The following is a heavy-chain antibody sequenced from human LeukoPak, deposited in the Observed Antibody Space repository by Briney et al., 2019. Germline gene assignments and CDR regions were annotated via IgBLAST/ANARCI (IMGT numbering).Heavy chain of an antibody. CDR1: GGSFSGYY. CDR2: INHSGST. D-gene: IGHD3-22*01. J-gene: IGHJ4*02. Sequence: SETLSLTCAVYGGSFSGYYWSWIRQPPGKGLEWIGEINHSGSTNYNPSLKSRVTISVDTSKNQFSLKLSSVTAADTAVYYCARLLYDSRGYYYFDYWGQGILVTVSS. CDR3: ARLLYDSRGYYYFDY. V-gene: IGHV4-34*01.